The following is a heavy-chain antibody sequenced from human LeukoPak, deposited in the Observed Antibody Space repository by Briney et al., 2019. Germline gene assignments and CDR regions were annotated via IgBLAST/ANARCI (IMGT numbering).Heavy chain of an antibody. J-gene: IGHJ5*02. V-gene: IGHV1-18*01. CDR2: ISAYNGNT. D-gene: IGHD3-3*01. CDR3: ARVILELTIFGVATTGNWFDP. CDR1: GGTFSSYA. Sequence: ASVKVSCKASGGTFSSYAISWVRQAPGQGLEWMGWISAYNGNTNYAQKLQGRVTMTTDTSTSTAYMELRSLRSDDTAVYYCARVILELTIFGVATTGNWFDPWGQGTLVTVSS.